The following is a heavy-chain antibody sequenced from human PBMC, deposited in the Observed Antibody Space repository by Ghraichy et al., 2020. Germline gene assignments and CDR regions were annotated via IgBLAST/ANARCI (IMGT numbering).Heavy chain of an antibody. CDR1: GFTFSSYG. J-gene: IGHJ5*02. Sequence: GGSLRLSCAASGFTFSSYGMHWVRQAPGKGLEWVAVISYDGSNKYYADSVKGRFTISRDNSKNTLYLQMNSLRAEDTAVYYCAKDRDSSSSGLDPWGQGTLVTVSS. V-gene: IGHV3-30*18. D-gene: IGHD6-6*01. CDR3: AKDRDSSSSGLDP. CDR2: ISYDGSNK.